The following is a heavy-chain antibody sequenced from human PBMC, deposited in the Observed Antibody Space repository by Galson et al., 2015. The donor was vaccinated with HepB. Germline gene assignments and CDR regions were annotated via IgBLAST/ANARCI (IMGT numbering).Heavy chain of an antibody. D-gene: IGHD5-18*01. CDR3: AKGYGLFDS. Sequence: SLRLSCAASGFAFDSHAMSWVRQAPGRGLEWISGITGQGASTFYADSVKVRFTVSKDNSNNMLYLQMNSLRAEDAGLYFCAKGYGLFDSWGQGILVTVSS. CDR1: GFAFDSHA. CDR2: ITGQGAST. V-gene: IGHV3-23*01. J-gene: IGHJ5*01.